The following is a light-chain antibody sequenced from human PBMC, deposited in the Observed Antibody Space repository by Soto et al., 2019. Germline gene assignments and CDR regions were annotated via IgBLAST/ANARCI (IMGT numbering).Light chain of an antibody. Sequence: QSALTQPASVSGSPGQSITISCTGTSSDVGGYNYVSWYQQHPGKAPKLMIYEVSNRPSGVSNRFSGSKSGNTASLTIFGLHAEDEADYYCSSYTSSSTLVVGGGTKLTVL. CDR2: EVS. CDR1: SSDVGGYNY. CDR3: SSYTSSSTLV. J-gene: IGLJ2*01. V-gene: IGLV2-14*01.